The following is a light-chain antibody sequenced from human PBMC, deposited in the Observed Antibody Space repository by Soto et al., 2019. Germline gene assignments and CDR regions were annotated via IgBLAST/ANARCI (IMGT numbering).Light chain of an antibody. J-gene: IGKJ1*01. V-gene: IGKV4-1*01. CDR2: WAS. CDR3: QHYYSDPPWT. Sequence: DIVMTQSPDSLAVSLGERATINCRPSQSVLYSFNNKNYLSWYQQKPGQAPKLLIYWASTRESGVPDRFSGSGCGTDFSLTISSLQAEDVAVYYCQHYYSDPPWTFGQGTKVEIK. CDR1: QSVLYSFNNKNY.